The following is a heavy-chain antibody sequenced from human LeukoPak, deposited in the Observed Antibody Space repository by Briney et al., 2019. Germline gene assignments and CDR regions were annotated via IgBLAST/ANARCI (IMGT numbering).Heavy chain of an antibody. V-gene: IGHV4-39*07. CDR1: GGSISSSSYY. J-gene: IGHJ5*02. CDR3: ARDGAYYYDSSGYYPNWFDP. CDR2: IYYSGST. Sequence: KPSETLPLTCTVSGGSISSSSYYWGWIRQPPGKGLEWIGSIYYSGSTYYNPSPKSRVTISVDTSKNQFSLKLSSVTAADTAVYYCARDGAYYYDSSGYYPNWFDPWGQGTLVTVSS. D-gene: IGHD3-22*01.